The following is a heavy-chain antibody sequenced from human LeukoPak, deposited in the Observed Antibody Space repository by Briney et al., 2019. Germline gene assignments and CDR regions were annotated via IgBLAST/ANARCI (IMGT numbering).Heavy chain of an antibody. CDR3: TRVAPEHADLIDY. Sequence: KPGGSLRLSCAASGFTFSDYYMSWIRQATGKGLEWVSYISDSSSYTKYADSVKGRFTISRDNAKNSLYLQMNSLRAEDTAVYYCTRVAPEHADLIDYWGQGTLVTVSS. D-gene: IGHD4-17*01. V-gene: IGHV3-11*06. CDR2: ISDSSSYT. J-gene: IGHJ4*02. CDR1: GFTFSDYY.